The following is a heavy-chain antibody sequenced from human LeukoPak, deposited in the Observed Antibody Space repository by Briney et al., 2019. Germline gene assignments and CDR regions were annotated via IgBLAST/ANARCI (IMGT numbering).Heavy chain of an antibody. Sequence: SETLSLTCTVSGGSISSSSYYWGWIRQPPGKGLEWIGSIYYSGSTYYNPSLKSRVTISVDTSKNQFSLKLSSVTAADTVVYYCARAGSGYYLVFFLAFDIWGQGTMVTVSS. V-gene: IGHV4-39*07. J-gene: IGHJ3*02. CDR3: ARAGSGYYLVFFLAFDI. CDR1: GGSISSSSYY. CDR2: IYYSGST. D-gene: IGHD3-3*01.